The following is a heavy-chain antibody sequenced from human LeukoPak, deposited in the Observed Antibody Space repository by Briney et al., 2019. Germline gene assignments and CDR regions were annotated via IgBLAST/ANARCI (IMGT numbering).Heavy chain of an antibody. CDR2: INHSGST. CDR1: GGSFSGYY. D-gene: IGHD1-26*01. CDR3: ARVLRSATGSYLRYMDV. Sequence: SETLSLTCAVYGGSFSGYYWSWIRQPPGKGLEWIGEINHSGSTNYNPSLKSRVTISVDTSKNQFSLKLSSVTAADTAVYYCARVLRSATGSYLRYMDVWGKGTTVTVSS. V-gene: IGHV4-34*01. J-gene: IGHJ6*03.